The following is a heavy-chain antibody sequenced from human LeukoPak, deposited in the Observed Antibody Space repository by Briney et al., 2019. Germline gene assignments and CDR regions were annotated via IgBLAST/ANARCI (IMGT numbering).Heavy chain of an antibody. CDR3: VRLENSLRYSSSSY. CDR1: GFRFSTYG. D-gene: IGHD6-6*01. V-gene: IGHV3-33*01. J-gene: IGHJ4*02. Sequence: GRSLRLSCAASGFRFSTYGMQWVRQAPGTGLEWVAAIWYDGSDTSYGASVEGRFTIFRDNAKNTVSLQMNSLRVDDTAVYYCVRLENSLRYSSSSYWGQGTLVTVSS. CDR2: IWYDGSDT.